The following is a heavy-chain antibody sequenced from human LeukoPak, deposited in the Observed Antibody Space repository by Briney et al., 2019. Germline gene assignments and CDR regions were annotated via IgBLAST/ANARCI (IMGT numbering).Heavy chain of an antibody. D-gene: IGHD3-3*01. J-gene: IGHJ4*02. CDR1: GYTLTELS. Sequence: ASVKVSCKVSGYTLTELSMHWVRQAPGKGLEWMGWMNPNSGNTGYAQKFQGRVTITRNTSISTAYMELSSLRSEDTAVYYCARGVVGFWSGYYYFDYWGQGTLVTVSS. CDR2: MNPNSGNT. V-gene: IGHV1-8*03. CDR3: ARGVVGFWSGYYYFDY.